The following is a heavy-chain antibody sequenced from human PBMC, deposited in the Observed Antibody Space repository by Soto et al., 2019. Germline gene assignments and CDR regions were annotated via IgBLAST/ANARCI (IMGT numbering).Heavy chain of an antibody. CDR2: IYHSGST. D-gene: IGHD5-12*01. V-gene: IGHV4-30-2*01. CDR1: GGSISSGGYS. J-gene: IGHJ4*02. Sequence: SETLSLTCAVSGGSISSGGYSWSWIRQPPGKGLEWIGYIYHSGSTYYNPSLKSRVTISVDTSKNQFSLKLSSVTAADTAVYYCARAHNKWLRSYYFDYWGQGTLVTVSS. CDR3: ARAHNKWLRSYYFDY.